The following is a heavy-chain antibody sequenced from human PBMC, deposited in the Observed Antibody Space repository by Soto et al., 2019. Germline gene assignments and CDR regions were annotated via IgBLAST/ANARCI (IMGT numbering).Heavy chain of an antibody. Sequence: SQRLSCAATGFAFGSYAMHCARQAPARGLEWVAVISYDGTNEYYADSVKGRFTISRDSSKNTLYLQMNSLRAEDTALYYCARLGKKGSGSYYRITENYYYYGMDVWGQGT. CDR2: ISYDGTNE. CDR1: GFAFGSYA. CDR3: ARLGKKGSGSYYRITENYYYYGMDV. J-gene: IGHJ6*02. V-gene: IGHV3-30-3*01. D-gene: IGHD3-10*01.